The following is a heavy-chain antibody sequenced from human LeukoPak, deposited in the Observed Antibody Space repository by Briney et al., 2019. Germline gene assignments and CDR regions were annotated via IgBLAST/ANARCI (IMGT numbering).Heavy chain of an antibody. D-gene: IGHD3-9*01. J-gene: IGHJ6*03. CDR3: ARDAYDILTGYSYYYYYMDA. CDR1: GGSISSYY. CDR2: IYTSGST. V-gene: IGHV4-4*07. Sequence: KPSETLSLTCSVSGGSISSYYWSWIRQPAGKGLEWIGRIYTSGSTNYNPSLRSRVTMSVDTPKNQFSLKLSSVTAADTAVYYCARDAYDILTGYSYYYYYMDAWGKGTTVTVSS.